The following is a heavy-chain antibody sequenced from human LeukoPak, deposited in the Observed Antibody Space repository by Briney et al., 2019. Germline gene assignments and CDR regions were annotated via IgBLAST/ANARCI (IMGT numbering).Heavy chain of an antibody. J-gene: IGHJ3*02. Sequence: ASVKVSFKSSVGTFISYAISWVRQAPGQGREWMGRIIPILGIANYAQKFQGRVTITADKSTTTAYMELSSLRSEDTAVYYCAREQRGRITTIVAGAFDIWGQGTMVTVSS. CDR1: VGTFISYA. V-gene: IGHV1-69*04. CDR3: AREQRGRITTIVAGAFDI. D-gene: IGHD3-22*01. CDR2: IIPILGIA.